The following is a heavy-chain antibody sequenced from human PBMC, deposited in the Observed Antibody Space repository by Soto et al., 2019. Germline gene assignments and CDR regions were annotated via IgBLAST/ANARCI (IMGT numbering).Heavy chain of an antibody. V-gene: IGHV4-59*08. CDR3: ARSTTYYFDY. D-gene: IGHD1-26*01. J-gene: IGHJ4*02. CDR1: GGSISSYY. Sequence: SETLSLTCTVSGGSISSYYWSWVRLPPGKGLEWIGYIYYSGSTNYNPSLKSRVTISVDTSNNQFSLKLSSVTAADTAVYYCARSTTYYFDYWGQGTLVTVSS. CDR2: IYYSGST.